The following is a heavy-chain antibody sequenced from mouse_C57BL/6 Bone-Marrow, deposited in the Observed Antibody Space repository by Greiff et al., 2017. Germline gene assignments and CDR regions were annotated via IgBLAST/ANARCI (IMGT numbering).Heavy chain of an antibody. D-gene: IGHD2-3*01. Sequence: VQLQQSGPELVKPGASVKLSCTASGYTFTSYDINWVKQRPGQGLEWIGWIYPRDGSTKYNEKFKGKATLTVDTSSSTAYMELHSLTSEDSAVYFCARSGDGYYERDAMDYWGQGTSVTVSS. CDR2: IYPRDGST. J-gene: IGHJ4*01. CDR3: ARSGDGYYERDAMDY. CDR1: GYTFTSYD. V-gene: IGHV1-85*01.